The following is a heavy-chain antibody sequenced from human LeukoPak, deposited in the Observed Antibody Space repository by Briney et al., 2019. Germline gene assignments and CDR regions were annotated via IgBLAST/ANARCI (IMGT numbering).Heavy chain of an antibody. Sequence: PSETLSLTCTVSGGSISSYYWSWIRQPPGKGLEWIGYIYTSGSTNYNPSLKSRVTMSVDTSKNQFSLKLSSVTAADTAVYYCASHSVASHYFDYWGQGTLVTVSS. CDR2: IYTSGST. V-gene: IGHV4-4*09. CDR1: GGSISSYY. D-gene: IGHD6-19*01. CDR3: ASHSVASHYFDY. J-gene: IGHJ4*02.